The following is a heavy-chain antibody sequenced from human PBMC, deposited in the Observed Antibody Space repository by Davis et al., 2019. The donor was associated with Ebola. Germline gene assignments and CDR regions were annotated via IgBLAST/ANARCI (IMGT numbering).Heavy chain of an antibody. D-gene: IGHD4-23*01. CDR2: FFYTGST. Sequence: MPSETLSLTCPVSGGSTSTYYWSWIRQPPGQGLEWIGYFFYTGSTDYHPSLKSRVTMSVDTSKKQFSLRLTSVTAADTAVYFCARSPTLVTPRTTHFDYWGQGTLVTVSS. V-gene: IGHV4-59*08. CDR3: ARSPTLVTPRTTHFDY. CDR1: GGSTSTYY. J-gene: IGHJ4*02.